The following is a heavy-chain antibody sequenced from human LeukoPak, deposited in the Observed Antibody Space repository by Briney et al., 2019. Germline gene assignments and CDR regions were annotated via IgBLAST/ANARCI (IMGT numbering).Heavy chain of an antibody. V-gene: IGHV4-59*01. J-gene: IGHJ4*02. CDR2: MYYTGTT. Sequence: SETLSLTCAVSGGSIRSYYWSRIRQPPGKGLQWIGYMYYTGTTNYNPSLKSRVTISVDTSKNQFSLNLRSVTAADTATYYCARQQIYVGAGMVDYFDYWGQGILVTVSP. D-gene: IGHD3-3*01. CDR1: GGSIRSYY. CDR3: ARQQIYVGAGMVDYFDY.